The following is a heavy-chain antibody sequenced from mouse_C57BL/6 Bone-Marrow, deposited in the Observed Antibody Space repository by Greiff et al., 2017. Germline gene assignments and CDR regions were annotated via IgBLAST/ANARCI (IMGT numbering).Heavy chain of an antibody. CDR3: ARGDRGTSPMDY. CDR1: GYTFTSYW. Sequence: QVQLQQPGAELVKPGASVKLSCKASGYTFTSYWMHWVKQRPGQGLEWIGMIHPNSGSTNYNEKFKSKATLTVDKSSSTAYMQLSSLTSEDSAVYYCARGDRGTSPMDYWGQGTSVTVSS. J-gene: IGHJ4*01. V-gene: IGHV1-64*01. D-gene: IGHD5-1*01. CDR2: IHPNSGST.